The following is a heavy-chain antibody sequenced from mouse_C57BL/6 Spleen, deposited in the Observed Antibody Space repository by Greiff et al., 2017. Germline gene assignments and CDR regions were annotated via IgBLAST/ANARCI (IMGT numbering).Heavy chain of an antibody. CDR3: TTVVASYYYAMDY. Sequence: EVKLQQSGAELVRPGASVKLSCTASGFNIKDDYMHWVKQRPEQGLEWIGWIDPENGDTEYASKFKGKATITADTSSNTAYLQLSSLTSEYTAFYYCTTVVASYYYAMDYWGQGTSVTVSS. D-gene: IGHD1-1*01. J-gene: IGHJ4*01. V-gene: IGHV14-4*01. CDR1: GFNIKDDY. CDR2: IDPENGDT.